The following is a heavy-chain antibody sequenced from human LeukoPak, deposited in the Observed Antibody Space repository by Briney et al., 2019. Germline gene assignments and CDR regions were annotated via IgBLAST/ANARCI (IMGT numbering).Heavy chain of an antibody. J-gene: IGHJ5*02. D-gene: IGHD3-22*01. CDR3: ARDHYYDSSGYYVS. Sequence: SVTVSCTASGGTFSIYAISWVRQAPGQGLEWMGGIIPIFGTANYAQKFQGRVTITADESTSTAYMELSSLRSEDTAVYYCARDHYYDSSGYYVSWGQGTLVTVSS. CDR1: GGTFSIYA. CDR2: IIPIFGTA. V-gene: IGHV1-69*13.